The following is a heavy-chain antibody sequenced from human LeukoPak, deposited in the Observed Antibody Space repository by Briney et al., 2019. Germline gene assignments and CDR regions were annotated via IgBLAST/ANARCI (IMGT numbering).Heavy chain of an antibody. Sequence: GGSLRLSCAASGFTFSSYAMHWVRQAPGKGLEWGSVIYSGGSTYYADSVKGRFTISRDNSKNTLYLQMNSLRAEDTAVYYCARVPLMDGYSYFDYWGQGTLVTVSS. V-gene: IGHV3-53*01. CDR1: GFTFSSYA. CDR3: ARVPLMDGYSYFDY. CDR2: IYSGGST. J-gene: IGHJ4*02. D-gene: IGHD5-24*01.